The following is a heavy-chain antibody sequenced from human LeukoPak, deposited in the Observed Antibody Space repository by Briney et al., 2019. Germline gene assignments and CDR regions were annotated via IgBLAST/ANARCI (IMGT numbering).Heavy chain of an antibody. Sequence: SGGSLRLSCAASGFTFSSYAMSWVRQTPGKGLEWVSVISGSDGTTYYADSVKGRFTISRDNSKNTLYLQMNSLRAEDTAVYYCAKHLSTNCYTGFDYWGQGTLVTVSS. V-gene: IGHV3-23*01. CDR2: ISGSDGTT. CDR1: GFTFSSYA. CDR3: AKHLSTNCYTGFDY. J-gene: IGHJ4*02. D-gene: IGHD2-2*02.